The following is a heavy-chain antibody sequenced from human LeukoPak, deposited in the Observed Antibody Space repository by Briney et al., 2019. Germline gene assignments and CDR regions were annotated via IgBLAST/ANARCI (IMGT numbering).Heavy chain of an antibody. CDR1: GFTFSSYG. J-gene: IGHJ4*02. CDR2: IWYDGSNK. Sequence: GGSLRLSCAASGFTFSSYGMHWVRQAPGKGLEWVAVIWYDGSNKYYADSVKGRFTISRDNSKNTLYLQMNSLRAEDTAVYYCAREGQPTESFDYWGQGTLVTVSS. CDR3: AREGQPTESFDY. V-gene: IGHV3-33*01.